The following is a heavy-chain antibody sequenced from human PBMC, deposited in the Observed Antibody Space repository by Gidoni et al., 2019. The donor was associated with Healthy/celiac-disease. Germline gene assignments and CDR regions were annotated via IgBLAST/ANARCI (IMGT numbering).Heavy chain of an antibody. J-gene: IGHJ1*01. CDR2: ISSSGSTI. CDR1: GFTFSDYY. V-gene: IGHV3-11*01. CDR3: ASYYYDSSGPKIPFQH. D-gene: IGHD3-22*01. Sequence: QVQLVESGGGLVKPGGSLRLSCAASGFTFSDYYMSWIRQAPGKGLEWVSYISSSGSTIYYADSVKGRFTISRDNAKNSLYLQMNSLRAEDTAVYHCASYYYDSSGPKIPFQHWGQGTLVTVSS.